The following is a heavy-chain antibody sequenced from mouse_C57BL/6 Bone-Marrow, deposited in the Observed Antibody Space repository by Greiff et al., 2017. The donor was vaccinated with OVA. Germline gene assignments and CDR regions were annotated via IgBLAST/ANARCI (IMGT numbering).Heavy chain of an antibody. D-gene: IGHD1-1*01. Sequence: QVQLQQPGADLVRPGSSVKLSCKASGYTFTSYWMDWVKQRPGQGLEWIGNIYPSDSETHYNQKFKDKATLTVDKSSSTAYMQLSSLTSEDSAVYYCARGDGSKFAYWGQGTLVTVSA. CDR1: GYTFTSYW. CDR2: IYPSDSET. CDR3: ARGDGSKFAY. V-gene: IGHV1-61*01. J-gene: IGHJ3*01.